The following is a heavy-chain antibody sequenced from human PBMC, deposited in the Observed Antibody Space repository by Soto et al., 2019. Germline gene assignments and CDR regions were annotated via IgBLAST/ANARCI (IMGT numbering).Heavy chain of an antibody. CDR1: GGSISSYY. D-gene: IGHD6-13*01. Sequence: SETLSLTCTVSGGSISSYYWSWIRQPAGKGLEWIGRIYTSGSTNYNPSLRSRVTMSVDTSKNQFSLKLSSVTAADTAVYYCARDFLTRPQPAAGTIRYYYYGMDVWGQGTTVTVSS. CDR2: IYTSGST. CDR3: ARDFLTRPQPAAGTIRYYYYGMDV. J-gene: IGHJ6*02. V-gene: IGHV4-4*07.